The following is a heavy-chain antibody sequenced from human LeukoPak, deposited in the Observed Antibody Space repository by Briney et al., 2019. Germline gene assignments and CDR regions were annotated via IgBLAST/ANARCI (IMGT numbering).Heavy chain of an antibody. D-gene: IGHD3-22*01. J-gene: IGHJ4*02. V-gene: IGHV4-39*07. CDR2: IYCSGST. CDR1: GGSISSSSYY. CDR3: ARERGENYYDSSGYSFDY. Sequence: SETLSPTCTVSGGSISSSSYYWGWIRQPPGKGLEWIGSIYCSGSTYYNPSLKSRVTISVDKSKNQFSLKLSSVTAADTAVYYCARERGENYYDSSGYSFDYWGQGTLVTVSS.